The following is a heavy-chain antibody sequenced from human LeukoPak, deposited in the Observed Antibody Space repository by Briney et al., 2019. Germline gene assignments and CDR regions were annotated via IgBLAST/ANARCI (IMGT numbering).Heavy chain of an antibody. D-gene: IGHD3-22*01. Sequence: GGSLRLSYSASGFTFSSYAMHWVRQAPAKGLEYVSAISSNGGSTYYADSVKGRFTISRDNSKNTLYLQMSGLRAEDTAVYYCAPSPYYYESSGYSAWGQGTLVTVSS. J-gene: IGHJ5*02. V-gene: IGHV3-64D*06. CDR2: ISSNGGST. CDR1: GFTFSSYA. CDR3: APSPYYYESSGYSA.